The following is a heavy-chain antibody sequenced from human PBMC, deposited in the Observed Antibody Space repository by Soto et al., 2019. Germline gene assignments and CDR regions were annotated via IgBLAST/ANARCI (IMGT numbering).Heavy chain of an antibody. J-gene: IGHJ4*02. Sequence: QVQLVQSGAEVKKPGSSVKVSCKAPGGTFSRHAISWVRQAPGQGLEWMGGIIPIFDTAGYAQNFQGRVTITAVKSTDTAYMELTRLSSEDTAVYYCAQGDYRFGELAYSGQGTLVTVAS. V-gene: IGHV1-69*06. D-gene: IGHD3-10*01. CDR3: AQGDYRFGELAY. CDR2: IIPIFDTA. CDR1: GGTFSRHA.